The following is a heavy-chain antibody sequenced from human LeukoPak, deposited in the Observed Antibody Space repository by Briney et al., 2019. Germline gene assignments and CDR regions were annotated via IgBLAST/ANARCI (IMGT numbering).Heavy chain of an antibody. CDR1: GFTFSSYW. Sequence: QPGGSLRLSCAASGFTFSSYWMSWVRQAPGKGLEWVANIKQDGSEKYCVDSVKGRFTISRDNAKNSLYLQMNSLRAEDTAVYYCARDQQQLIQGYYYYYMDVWGKGTTVTVSS. CDR2: IKQDGSEK. CDR3: ARDQQQLIQGYYYYYMDV. D-gene: IGHD6-13*01. V-gene: IGHV3-7*01. J-gene: IGHJ6*03.